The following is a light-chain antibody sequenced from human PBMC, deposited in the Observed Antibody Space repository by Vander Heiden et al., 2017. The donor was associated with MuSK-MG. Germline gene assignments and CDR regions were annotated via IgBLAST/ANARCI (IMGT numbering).Light chain of an antibody. CDR2: GAS. Sequence: PGDRATLSCRDTQSVHSNYLAWYQQKPGQAPRLLVYGASSTATGIPDRFSGSGSGTDFTLTISRLEPEDFAVYYCQQDGSSPETFGQGTKLEIK. CDR3: QQDGSSPET. J-gene: IGKJ2*01. V-gene: IGKV3-20*01. CDR1: QSVHSNY.